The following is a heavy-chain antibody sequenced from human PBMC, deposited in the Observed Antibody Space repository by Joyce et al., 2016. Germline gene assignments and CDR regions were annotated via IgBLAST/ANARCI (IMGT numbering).Heavy chain of an antibody. D-gene: IGHD3-9*01. Sequence: QGQLVESGGGVVQPGRSLRLSCAASGLTFSNYGMHWVRQAPGKGLEWVAVISYDGSNKHYGDSVKGRFTISRDNSKNTLYLQMNSLRAEDTAVNYCAGGILTGYFDYWGQGTLVTVSS. CDR3: AGGILTGYFDY. CDR2: ISYDGSNK. CDR1: GLTFSNYG. J-gene: IGHJ4*02. V-gene: IGHV3-30*03.